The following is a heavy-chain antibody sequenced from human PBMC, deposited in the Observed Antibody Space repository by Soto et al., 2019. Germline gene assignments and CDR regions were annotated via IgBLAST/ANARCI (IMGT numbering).Heavy chain of an antibody. D-gene: IGHD1-26*01. Sequence: EVPLMESGGGLVQPGGSLRLSCAASTFIFSNAYINWVRQAPGKGPEWVGRVRSKADGGTTDYAAPVIGRFTISRDNSKNTLYLQMDSLKTAGTAVYYCATTYTGSYSFYFDSWGQGTLVTVSS. J-gene: IGHJ4*02. V-gene: IGHV3-15*07. CDR1: TFIFSNAY. CDR2: VRSKADGGTT. CDR3: ATTYTGSYSFYFDS.